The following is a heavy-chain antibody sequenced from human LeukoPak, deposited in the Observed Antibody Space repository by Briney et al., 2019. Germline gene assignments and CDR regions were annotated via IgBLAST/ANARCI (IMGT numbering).Heavy chain of an antibody. J-gene: IGHJ5*02. Sequence: SETLSLTCTVSGGSISSSNWWSWVRQSPGRGLEWIGYIYNSGSTYYNPSLKSRVTISVDTSKNQFSLRLSSVTAADSAVYYCARWGTYASTSNWFDPWGQGTRVTVSS. CDR1: GGSISSSNW. D-gene: IGHD2-2*01. V-gene: IGHV4-4*02. CDR2: IYNSGST. CDR3: ARWGTYASTSNWFDP.